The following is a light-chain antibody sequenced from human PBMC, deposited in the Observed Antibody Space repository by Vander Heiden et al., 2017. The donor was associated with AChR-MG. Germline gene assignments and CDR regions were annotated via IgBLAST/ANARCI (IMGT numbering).Light chain of an antibody. Sequence: QSVLTQPPSASGTPAQRVPISCSGGSPNVGSNTVSWYQHLQRTAPRLLIYTNEHRPSGVPDRFSGSKSGTEACLAISGLQSEDEADYDCATWDDRLKADVFGTGTTVTVL. CDR1: SPNVGSNT. J-gene: IGLJ1*01. V-gene: IGLV1-44*01. CDR2: TNE. CDR3: ATWDDRLKADV.